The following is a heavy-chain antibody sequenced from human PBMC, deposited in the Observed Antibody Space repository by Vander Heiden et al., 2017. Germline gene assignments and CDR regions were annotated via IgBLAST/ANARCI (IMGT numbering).Heavy chain of an antibody. J-gene: IGHJ4*02. Sequence: VQLLESGGGLVQPGGSLRLSCAASGFSFGSYAMSWVRQAPGKGLGWVSVSSGSGGSTYYADSVKGRFTISRDNSKNTLYLQMNSLRADDTAVYYCAKSYFSSSWEDIDYWGQGTLVTVSS. D-gene: IGHD6-13*01. CDR2: SSGSGGST. CDR3: AKSYFSSSWEDIDY. V-gene: IGHV3-23*01. CDR1: GFSFGSYA.